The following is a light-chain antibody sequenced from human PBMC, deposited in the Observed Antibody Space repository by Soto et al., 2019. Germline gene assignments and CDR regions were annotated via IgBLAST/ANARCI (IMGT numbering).Light chain of an antibody. CDR3: QQYISYRT. CDR1: QNIGSW. Sequence: EMTQSASTVSASVGDRVTITCRASQNIGSWLAWYQQKPGKAPKFLIHDASSLETGVPSRFSGSGSGTEFTLTISSLQPDDFATYYCQQYISYRTFGQGTKVDIK. CDR2: DAS. J-gene: IGKJ1*01. V-gene: IGKV1-5*01.